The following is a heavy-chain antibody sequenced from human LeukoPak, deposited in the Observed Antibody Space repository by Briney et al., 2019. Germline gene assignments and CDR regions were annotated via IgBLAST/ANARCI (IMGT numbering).Heavy chain of an antibody. CDR2: ISSTGSTI. CDR3: ASPYSSRWYELCY. J-gene: IGHJ4*02. V-gene: IGHV3-48*03. CDR1: GFTFSSYE. Sequence: GGSLRLSCAASGFTFSSYEMNWVRQAPGKGLEWVSYISSTGSTIYYADSVKGRFTISRDNAKNSLYLQMNSLRAEDTAVYYCASPYSSRWYELCYWGQGTLVTVSS. D-gene: IGHD6-13*01.